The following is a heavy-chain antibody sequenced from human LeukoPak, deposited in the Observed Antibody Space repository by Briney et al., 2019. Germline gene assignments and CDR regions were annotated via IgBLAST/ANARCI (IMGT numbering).Heavy chain of an antibody. Sequence: GRSLRLSCSASGFTVSSNYMSWVRQAPGKGLEWVSVIYSGGSTYYADSVEGRFTISRDNAKKSLFLQMNSLRVEDTAVYYCARGPPYGSRSDYFDYWGQGTLVTVSS. CDR1: GFTVSSNY. V-gene: IGHV3-53*01. CDR2: IYSGGST. CDR3: ARGPPYGSRSDYFDY. D-gene: IGHD3-10*01. J-gene: IGHJ4*02.